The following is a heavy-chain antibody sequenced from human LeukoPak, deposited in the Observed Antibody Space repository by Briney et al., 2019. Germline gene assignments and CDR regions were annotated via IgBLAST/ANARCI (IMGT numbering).Heavy chain of an antibody. CDR1: GGSISSGSYY. CDR2: ICTSGST. V-gene: IGHV4-61*02. CDR3: ARDPRPLGYCSSTSCSNDAFDI. D-gene: IGHD2-2*01. Sequence: SETLSLTCTVSGGSISSGSYYWSWIRQPAGKGLEWIGRICTSGSTNYNPSLKSRVTISVDTSKNQFSLKLSSVTAADTAVYYCARDPRPLGYCSSTSCSNDAFDIWGQGTMVTVSS. J-gene: IGHJ3*02.